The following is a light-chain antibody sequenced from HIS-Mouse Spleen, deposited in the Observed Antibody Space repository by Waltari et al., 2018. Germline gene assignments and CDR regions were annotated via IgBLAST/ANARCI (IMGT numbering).Light chain of an antibody. CDR3: YSTDSSGNHRV. Sequence: SYELTPPPSVSVSPGPSARITCSGDALPKQDAYLYQQKAGQAPLLVIYEDSKRPSGIPERFSGSSSGTMATLTISGAQVEDEADYYCYSTDSSGNHRVFGGGTKLTVL. CDR1: ALPKQD. CDR2: EDS. V-gene: IGLV3-10*01. J-gene: IGLJ2*01.